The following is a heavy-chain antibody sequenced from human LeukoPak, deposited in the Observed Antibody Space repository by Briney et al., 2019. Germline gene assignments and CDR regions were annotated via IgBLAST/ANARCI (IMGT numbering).Heavy chain of an antibody. Sequence: PSETLSLTCVVYGGSFSGYYCSWIRQPPGKGLEWIGYISYIGSTNYNPSLKSRVTISVDTSKNQFSLKLSSVTAADTAVYYCARDPTTVTKGLDIWGQGTMVTVSS. CDR3: ARDPTTVTKGLDI. CDR1: GGSFSGYY. V-gene: IGHV4-59*01. D-gene: IGHD4-17*01. J-gene: IGHJ3*02. CDR2: ISYIGST.